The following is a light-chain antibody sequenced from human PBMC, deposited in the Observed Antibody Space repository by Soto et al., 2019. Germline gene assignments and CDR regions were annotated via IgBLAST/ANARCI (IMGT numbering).Light chain of an antibody. Sequence: QSVLTQAPSASETPGQRVTISCSGGSSNIGRNTVNWYQQLPGTAPKLLIYSNNRRPSGVPDRFSGSKSGTSASLAISGLQSEDEADYYCAAWYDSLTDYVFGTGTKVTVL. CDR3: AAWYDSLTDYV. CDR2: SNN. J-gene: IGLJ1*01. CDR1: SSNIGRNT. V-gene: IGLV1-44*01.